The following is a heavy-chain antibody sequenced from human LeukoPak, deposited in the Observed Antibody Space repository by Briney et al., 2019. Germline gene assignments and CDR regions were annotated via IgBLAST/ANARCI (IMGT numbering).Heavy chain of an antibody. CDR2: IRYDGSNK. CDR3: AKSGYNRFDY. D-gene: IGHD5-24*01. V-gene: IGHV3-30*02. CDR1: RFTFSSYG. J-gene: IGHJ4*02. Sequence: PGGSLRLSCAASRFTFSSYGMHWVRQAPGKGLEWVAFIRYDGSNKYYADSVKGRFTISRDNSKNTLYLQMNSLIAEDTAVYYCAKSGYNRFDYWGQGTRVTVSS.